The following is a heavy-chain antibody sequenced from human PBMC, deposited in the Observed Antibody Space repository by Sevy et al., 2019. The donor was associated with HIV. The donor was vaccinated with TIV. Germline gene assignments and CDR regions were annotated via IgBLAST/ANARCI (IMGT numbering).Heavy chain of an antibody. CDR2: IRQDGSKM. CDR3: ARRYFDL. Sequence: GGSLRLSCKASGFTFSSFWMQWVRQAPGKGLEWVANIRQDGSKMYYVGSVKGRFTISRDNAKNALYLQMDGLRAEDTAVYYCARRYFDLWGQGTLVTVSS. CDR1: GFTFSSFW. V-gene: IGHV3-7*03. J-gene: IGHJ4*02.